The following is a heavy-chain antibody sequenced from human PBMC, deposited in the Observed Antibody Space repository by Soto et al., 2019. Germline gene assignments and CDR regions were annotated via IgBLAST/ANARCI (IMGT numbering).Heavy chain of an antibody. D-gene: IGHD3-16*02. J-gene: IGHJ4*02. CDR2: IKHDTSEA. Sequence: WGSLGLACSASGFKFSNYCMSGVRQAPGKGLEWVCNIKHDTSEAHYADSVKDRFTITRGNIKNFLFLHMNGRRADDTASYYCAGDGLLFWGPYRPPRFASWGRETPVPVSS. CDR1: GFKFSNYC. V-gene: IGHV3-7*03. CDR3: AGDGLLFWGPYRPPRFAS.